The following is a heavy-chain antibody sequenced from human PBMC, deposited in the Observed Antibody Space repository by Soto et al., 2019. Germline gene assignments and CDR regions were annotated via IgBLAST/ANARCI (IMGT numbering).Heavy chain of an antibody. CDR1: GFTFSSYW. J-gene: IGHJ3*02. V-gene: IGHV3-74*01. CDR3: ARDRGTLWAFDI. Sequence: PGGSLRLSCAASGFTFSSYWMHWVRQAPGKGLVWVSRINSDGSSTSYADSVKGRFTISRDNSKNTLYLQMNSLRAEDTAVYYCARDRGTLWAFDIWGQGTMVTVS. CDR2: INSDGSST. D-gene: IGHD3-10*01.